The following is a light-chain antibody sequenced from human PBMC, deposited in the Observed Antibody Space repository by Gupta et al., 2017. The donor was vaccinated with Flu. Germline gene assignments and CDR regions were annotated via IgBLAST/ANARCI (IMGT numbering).Light chain of an antibody. V-gene: IGKV1-12*01. CDR3: QRANSFPLS. CDR2: AAS. Sequence: PSSVSASVGDRVTITCRATQSISSWLAWYQQKPGKAPKLLIYAASTLQSGVPSRFTGSGSGTDFTLTISGLQPEDVATYYCQRANSFPLSFGGGTRVEIK. J-gene: IGKJ4*01. CDR1: QSISSW.